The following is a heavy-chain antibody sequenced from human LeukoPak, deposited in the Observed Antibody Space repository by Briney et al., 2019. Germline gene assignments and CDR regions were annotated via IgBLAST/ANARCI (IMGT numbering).Heavy chain of an antibody. J-gene: IGHJ4*02. Sequence: SETLSLTCTVSGGSISSGGYYWSWIRQHPGKGLEWIGYIYYSGSTYYNPSLKSRVTISVDTSKNQFSLKLSSVTAADTAVYYCARFSGYCSGGSCQGPYYFDYWGQGTLVTVSS. CDR1: GGSISSGGYY. CDR3: ARFSGYCSGGSCQGPYYFDY. D-gene: IGHD2-15*01. CDR2: IYYSGST. V-gene: IGHV4-31*03.